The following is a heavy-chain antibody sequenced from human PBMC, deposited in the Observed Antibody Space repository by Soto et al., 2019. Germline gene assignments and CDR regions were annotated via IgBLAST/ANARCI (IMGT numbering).Heavy chain of an antibody. J-gene: IGHJ1*01. Sequence: QVHLVESGGGVVQPGTSLRVSCVGSGFTFRSYVIHWVRQAPGKGLEWVALTSYDGSNKYYGDSVRGRFTISRDNSRNTVDLQMNSLKFEDPSLYYCARWGTTGGLDVWGQGTLVSVSS. D-gene: IGHD3-16*01. CDR1: GFTFRSYV. V-gene: IGHV3-30*19. CDR2: TSYDGSNK. CDR3: ARWGTTGGLDV.